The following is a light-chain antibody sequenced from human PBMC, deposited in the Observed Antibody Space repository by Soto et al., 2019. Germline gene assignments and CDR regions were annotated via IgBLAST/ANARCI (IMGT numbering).Light chain of an antibody. V-gene: IGKV3-15*01. Sequence: EIVMTQSPATLSVSPGARVTLSCWASQSVSSDLAWYQQRPGQAPRLLIYDASTRATGIPARFSGSGSGTEFTLTISSLQSEDFAIYYCQQYSNWPRTFGQGTKV. J-gene: IGKJ1*01. CDR3: QQYSNWPRT. CDR2: DAS. CDR1: QSVSSD.